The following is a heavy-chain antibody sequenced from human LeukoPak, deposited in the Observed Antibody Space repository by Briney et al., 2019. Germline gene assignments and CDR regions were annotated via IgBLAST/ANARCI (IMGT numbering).Heavy chain of an antibody. CDR2: ISYDGSNK. CDR3: AKVLDTAMAY. J-gene: IGHJ4*02. Sequence: GRSLRLSCAASGFSFSSYGMHWVRQAPGKGLEWVAVISYDGSNKYYADSVKGRFTISRDNSKNTLYLQMNSLRAEDTAVYYCAKVLDTAMAYWGQGTLVTVSS. D-gene: IGHD5-18*01. V-gene: IGHV3-30*18. CDR1: GFSFSSYG.